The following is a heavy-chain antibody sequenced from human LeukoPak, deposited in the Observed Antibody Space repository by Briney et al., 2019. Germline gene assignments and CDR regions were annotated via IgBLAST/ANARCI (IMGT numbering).Heavy chain of an antibody. CDR2: IRYDGSNK. D-gene: IGHD3-9*01. CDR1: GFTFSSYG. Sequence: GGSLRLSCAASGFTFSSYGMHWVRQAPGKGLEWVAFIRYDGSNKYYADSVKGRFTISRDNSKNTLYLQMNSLRAEDTAVYYCAKGKLRYFDWLWGGGYWGQGTLVTVSS. V-gene: IGHV3-30*02. CDR3: AKGKLRYFDWLWGGGY. J-gene: IGHJ4*02.